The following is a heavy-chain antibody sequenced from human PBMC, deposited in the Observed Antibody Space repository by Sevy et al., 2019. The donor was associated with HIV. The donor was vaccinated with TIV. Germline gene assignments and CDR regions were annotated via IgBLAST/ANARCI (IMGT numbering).Heavy chain of an antibody. J-gene: IGHJ6*02. V-gene: IGHV1-69*13. CDR1: GDTFGNYA. CDR2: IIPVFGSA. CDR3: ARSNPDGYNYSYYYGMDV. D-gene: IGHD1-1*01. Sequence: SVKVSCKASGDTFGNYAIAWVRQAPGQGLEWMGGIIPVFGSANSAQKFQDRVTITADVSTSTAYMELRSLTSEDTAVYYCARSNPDGYNYSYYYGMDVWGQRTTVTVSS.